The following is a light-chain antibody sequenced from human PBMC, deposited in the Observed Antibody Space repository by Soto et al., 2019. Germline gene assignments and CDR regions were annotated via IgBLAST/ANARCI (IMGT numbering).Light chain of an antibody. Sequence: EIVITQSPGTLSVSPGERATLSCRASQSVNSNLAWYQQKPGQAPRLLIYGASTRATGLPARFSGSGSGTEFTLTISSLQSEDFAAYYCHQYNHWPFTFGQGTRLEIK. CDR1: QSVNSN. CDR2: GAS. CDR3: HQYNHWPFT. V-gene: IGKV3D-15*01. J-gene: IGKJ5*01.